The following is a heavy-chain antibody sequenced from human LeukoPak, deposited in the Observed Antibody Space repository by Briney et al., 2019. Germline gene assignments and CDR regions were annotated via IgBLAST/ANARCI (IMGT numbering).Heavy chain of an antibody. CDR2: IRYDGSNK. Sequence: GGSLRLSCAASGFTFSSYGMHWVRQAPGKGLEWVAFIRYDGSNKYYADSVKGRFTISRDNSKNTLYLQMNSLRAEDTAVYYCARGDPPYSSSPGRYFGYWGQGTLVTVSS. CDR3: ARGDPPYSSSPGRYFGY. J-gene: IGHJ4*02. V-gene: IGHV3-30*02. D-gene: IGHD6-13*01. CDR1: GFTFSSYG.